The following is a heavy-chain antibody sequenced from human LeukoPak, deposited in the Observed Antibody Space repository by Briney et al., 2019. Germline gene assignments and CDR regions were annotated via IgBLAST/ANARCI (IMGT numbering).Heavy chain of an antibody. V-gene: IGHV3-30*04. J-gene: IGHJ4*02. D-gene: IGHD3-22*01. Sequence: PGGSLRLSCAASGFTFSSYAIHWVRQAPGKGLEWVAVISFDGSNKYFADSVKGRFTISRDNSENTLYLQMNSLGPEDTAVYYCARPYYYDGSGYFDYWGQGSLVTVSS. CDR1: GFTFSSYA. CDR2: ISFDGSNK. CDR3: ARPYYYDGSGYFDY.